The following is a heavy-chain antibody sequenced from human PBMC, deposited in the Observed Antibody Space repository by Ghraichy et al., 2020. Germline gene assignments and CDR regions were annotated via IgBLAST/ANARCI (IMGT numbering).Heavy chain of an antibody. Sequence: ASVKVSCKASGYTFTDYYINWVRQAPGQGLEWMGRLNTESGATHYSPTFQGRVTLTRDTSINTVYMDLSDLRSDDTAVYFCVRALYDYNSGCLQHWGQGTLVTVSA. CDR3: VRALYDYNSGCLQH. V-gene: IGHV1-2*06. D-gene: IGHD3-16*01. CDR1: GYTFTDYY. J-gene: IGHJ1*01. CDR2: LNTESGAT.